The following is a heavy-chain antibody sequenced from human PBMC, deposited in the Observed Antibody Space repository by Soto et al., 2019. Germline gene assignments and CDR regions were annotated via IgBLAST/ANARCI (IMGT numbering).Heavy chain of an antibody. J-gene: IGHJ4*02. Sequence: QLQLQESGPGRVKPSETLSLICTVSGGSISSNSHFWGWIRQPPGKGLEWIGSISYSGNTYYNSSLKSRVTISVDTSKNQFSRKLNSVTAADTAVYFCARHYYDTSISPPGDYWGQGTLVTVSS. CDR1: GGSISSNSHF. V-gene: IGHV4-39*01. CDR3: ARHYYDTSISPPGDY. D-gene: IGHD3-22*01. CDR2: ISYSGNT.